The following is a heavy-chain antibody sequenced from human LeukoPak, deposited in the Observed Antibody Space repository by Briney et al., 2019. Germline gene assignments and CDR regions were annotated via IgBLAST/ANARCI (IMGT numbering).Heavy chain of an antibody. J-gene: IGHJ4*02. V-gene: IGHV3-30*18. CDR2: ISYDGSNK. CDR3: AKTREGGYSYGYDADY. D-gene: IGHD5-18*01. CDR1: GFTFSSYG. Sequence: GSLRLSCAASGFTFSSYGMHWVRQAPGKGLEWVAVISYDGSNKYYADSVKGRFTISRDNSKNTLYLQMNSLRAEDTAVYYCAKTREGGYSYGYDADYWGQGTLVTVSS.